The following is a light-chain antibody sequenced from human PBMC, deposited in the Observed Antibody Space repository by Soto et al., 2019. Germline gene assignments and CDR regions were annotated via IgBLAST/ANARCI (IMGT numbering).Light chain of an antibody. Sequence: EIVMTQSPATLSVSPGERATLSCRASQSVTSNLAWYQQKSGQTPKLLIYGASTRATDIPTRFSGSGSGTDFPLTISSLPAEYLADYYHQQYDNWPLTFGGGTKVEI. CDR3: QQYDNWPLT. V-gene: IGKV3-15*01. CDR2: GAS. CDR1: QSVTSN. J-gene: IGKJ4*01.